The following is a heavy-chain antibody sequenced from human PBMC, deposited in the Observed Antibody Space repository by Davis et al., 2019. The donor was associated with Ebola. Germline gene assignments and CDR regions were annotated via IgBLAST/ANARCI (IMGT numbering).Heavy chain of an antibody. D-gene: IGHD6-19*01. Sequence: ASVKVSCKASGFILTNYAIHWVRQAPGQRLEWMGWVHGGNENTKYSQRFQGRVTITTDTSASTVYLDLTSLRSDDTAVFYCARASFGYNSGWYADYWGPGSLVTVSS. CDR2: VHGGNENT. V-gene: IGHV1-3*01. J-gene: IGHJ4*02. CDR3: ARASFGYNSGWYADY. CDR1: GFILTNYA.